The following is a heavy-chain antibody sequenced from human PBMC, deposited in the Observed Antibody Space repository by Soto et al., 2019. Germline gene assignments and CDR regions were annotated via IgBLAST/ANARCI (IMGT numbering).Heavy chain of an antibody. V-gene: IGHV3-53*01. D-gene: IGHD3-10*01. J-gene: IGHJ6*02. CDR3: TRAGSDPGNFYISNYYAMDV. CDR2: IYSGGDT. Sequence: XGSLRLSCAASGFSVSSDYMSWVRQAPGKGLDWVSLIYSGGDTYYADSVKGRFTISRDISSNTIYLHMTSLRADDTAIYYCTRAGSDPGNFYISNYYAMDVWGRGNTVTVSS. CDR1: GFSVSSDY.